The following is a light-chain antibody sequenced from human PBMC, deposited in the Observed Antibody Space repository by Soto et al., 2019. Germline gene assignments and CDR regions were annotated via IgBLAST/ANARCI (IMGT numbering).Light chain of an antibody. CDR2: DVS. CDR3: SSYTSSSTPLYV. J-gene: IGLJ1*01. V-gene: IGLV2-14*01. Sequence: QSVLTRPASVSGSPGESITISCTGTSSDVGGYNYVSWYQQHPGKAPKLMIYDVSNRPSGVSNRSSGSKSGNTASLTISGLQAEDEADYYCSSYTSSSTPLYVFGTG. CDR1: SSDVGGYNY.